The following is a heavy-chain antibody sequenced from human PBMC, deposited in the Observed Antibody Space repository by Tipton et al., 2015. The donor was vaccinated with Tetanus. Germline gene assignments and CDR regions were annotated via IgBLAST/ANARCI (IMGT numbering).Heavy chain of an antibody. D-gene: IGHD2-15*01. Sequence: GLVKPSETLSLICGVYGGSFSGYYWSWIRQLPGKGLEWIGEINHSGSTNYNPSLKSRVTISVDTSKNQFSLKLSSVTAADTAVYYCAMVGGSSSVRGMDGWGQGTTVAFSS. J-gene: IGHJ6*02. CDR2: INHSGST. CDR3: AMVGGSSSVRGMDG. V-gene: IGHV4-34*01. CDR1: GGSFSGYY.